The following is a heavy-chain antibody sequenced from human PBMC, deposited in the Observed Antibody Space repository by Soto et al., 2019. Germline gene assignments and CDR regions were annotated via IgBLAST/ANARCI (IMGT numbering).Heavy chain of an antibody. CDR3: ARDHYGSSPAGGYNWNYIVYYYMDV. J-gene: IGHJ6*03. V-gene: IGHV3-33*01. D-gene: IGHD1-7*01. Sequence: LRLSCAASGFTFSSYGMHWVRQAPGKGLEWVAVIWYDGSNKYYADSVKGRFTISRDNSKNTLYLQMNSLRAEDTAVYYCARDHYGSSPAGGYNWNYIVYYYMDVWGKGTTVTVSS. CDR1: GFTFSSYG. CDR2: IWYDGSNK.